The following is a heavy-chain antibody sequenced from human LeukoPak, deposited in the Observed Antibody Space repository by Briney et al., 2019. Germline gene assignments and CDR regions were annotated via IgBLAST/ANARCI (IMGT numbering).Heavy chain of an antibody. CDR1: NGSISSSGYY. CDR3: AGDYLLE. CDR2: IYYSGST. J-gene: IGHJ4*02. V-gene: IGHV4-39*07. Sequence: SETLSLTCTVSNGSISSSGYYWGWIRQPPGKGLEWIGSIYYSGSTYYNPSLKSRVTISVDTSKNQFSLKLSSVTAADTAVYYCAGDYLLEGGQGTLVTVSS.